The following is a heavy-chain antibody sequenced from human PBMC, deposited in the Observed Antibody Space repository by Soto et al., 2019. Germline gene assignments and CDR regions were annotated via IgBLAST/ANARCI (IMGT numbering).Heavy chain of an antibody. CDR1: GFTFSSYA. CDR3: AKETLGYCSSGSCRIDY. D-gene: IGHD2-15*01. CDR2: ISGSGDST. V-gene: IGHV3-23*01. J-gene: IGHJ4*02. Sequence: GGSLRLSCASSGFTFSSYAMSWVRQAPGKGLEWVSTISGSGDSTYYADSVRGRFTISRDNSKNTLYLQMNSLRAEDTAVYYCAKETLGYCSSGSCRIDYWGQGTLVTVSS.